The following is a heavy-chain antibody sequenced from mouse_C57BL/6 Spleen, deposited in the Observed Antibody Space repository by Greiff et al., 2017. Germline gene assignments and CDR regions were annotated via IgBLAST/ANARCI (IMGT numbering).Heavy chain of an antibody. CDR3: VIHEVGDDYYEAWFAY. J-gene: IGHJ3*01. CDR1: GYTFTEYT. Sequence: VPLQQSGAELVKPGASVTLSCKASGYTFTEYTIHWVKQRSGQGLEWIGWFYPGIGSVKYNEKFKDKATLTADKSSSTVSMGLSRLTSEDSAVYFWVIHEVGDDYYEAWFAYWGQGTLVTVSA. D-gene: IGHD2-3*01. CDR2: FYPGIGSV. V-gene: IGHV1-62-2*01.